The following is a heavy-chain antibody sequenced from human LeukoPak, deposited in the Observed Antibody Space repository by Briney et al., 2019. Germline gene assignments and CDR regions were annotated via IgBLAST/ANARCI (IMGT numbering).Heavy chain of an antibody. CDR1: GGSISSYY. CDR2: INHSGST. J-gene: IGHJ6*02. Sequence: SETLSLTCVVSGGSISSYYWSWIRQPPGKGLEWIGEINHSGSTNYNPSLKSRVTISVGTSKNQFSLKLSSVTAADTAVYYCARVELQEGYGMDVWGQGTTVTVSS. D-gene: IGHD1-26*01. V-gene: IGHV4-34*01. CDR3: ARVELQEGYGMDV.